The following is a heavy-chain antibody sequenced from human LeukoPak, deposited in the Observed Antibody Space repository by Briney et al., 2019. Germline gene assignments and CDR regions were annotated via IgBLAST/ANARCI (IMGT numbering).Heavy chain of an antibody. CDR1: GFTFSSYG. D-gene: IGHD6-13*01. J-gene: IGHJ5*02. Sequence: GGSLRLSCAASGFTFSSYGMHWVRQAPGKGLEWVSGISGSGGSTYYADSVKGRFTISRDNSKNTLYLQMNSLRAEDTAIYYWAKDNPVIWQQLVPGWFDPGGQGTLVTVST. CDR2: ISGSGGST. CDR3: AKDNPVIWQQLVPGWFDP. V-gene: IGHV3-23*01.